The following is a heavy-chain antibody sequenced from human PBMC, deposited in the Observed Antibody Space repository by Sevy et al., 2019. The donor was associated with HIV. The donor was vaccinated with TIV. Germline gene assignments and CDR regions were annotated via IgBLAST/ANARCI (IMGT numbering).Heavy chain of an antibody. CDR1: GYTFTGYY. Sequence: ASVKVSCKASGYTFTGYYMHWVRQAPGQGLEWMGWINPNRGGTNYAQKFQGRVTMTRETSISTAYMELSRLRSDDTAVYYCARVGYLFGVYDSRHRFDHWGQGTLVTVSS. D-gene: IGHD3-22*01. V-gene: IGHV1-2*02. CDR3: ARVGYLFGVYDSRHRFDH. CDR2: INPNRGGT. J-gene: IGHJ4*02.